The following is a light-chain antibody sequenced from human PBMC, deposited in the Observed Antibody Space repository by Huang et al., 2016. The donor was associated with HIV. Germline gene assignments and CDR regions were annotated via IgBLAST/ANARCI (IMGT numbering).Light chain of an antibody. J-gene: IGKJ5*01. CDR1: QSVSRN. CDR3: QQYDNGPIA. V-gene: IGKV3-15*01. Sequence: EIVMTQSPATLSVSPGERATLSCRASQSVSRNLAWYQQKHGQAPRRLIYGASTRVTGVPARFSGSGSGTEFTLTISSLQSEDFAVYYCQQYDNGPIAFGQGTRLEI. CDR2: GAS.